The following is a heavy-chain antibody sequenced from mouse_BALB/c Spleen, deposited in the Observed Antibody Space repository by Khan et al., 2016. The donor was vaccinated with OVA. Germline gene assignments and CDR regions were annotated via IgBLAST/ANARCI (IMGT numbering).Heavy chain of an antibody. CDR1: GFNIKDTY. J-gene: IGHJ4*01. Sequence: VQLKESGAELVKPGASVKLSCTTSGFNIKDTYIHWVKQRPEQGLEWIGRIDPANGNTKYDPKFQGTAAITTDTSSNTAYLQLSSLTSEDTTVYYCAPTPYGSGYDYAMDYWGQGTSVTVPS. CDR3: APTPYGSGYDYAMDY. D-gene: IGHD1-1*01. V-gene: IGHV14-3*02. CDR2: IDPANGNT.